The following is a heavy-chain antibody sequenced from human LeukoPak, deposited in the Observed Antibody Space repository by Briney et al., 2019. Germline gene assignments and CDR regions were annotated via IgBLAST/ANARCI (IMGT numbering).Heavy chain of an antibody. D-gene: IGHD5-12*01. CDR2: IRYDGSDK. CDR1: GFTFTTYG. V-gene: IGHV3-30*02. Sequence: GGSLRLSCAASGFTFTTYGMHWVRQAPGKGLEWVAFIRYDGSDKYYADSVKGRFTISRDNSKNTLYLQMNSLRAEDTAVYYCAKDTVKVATIRRVPHYMDVWGKGTTVIISS. J-gene: IGHJ6*03. CDR3: AKDTVKVATIRRVPHYMDV.